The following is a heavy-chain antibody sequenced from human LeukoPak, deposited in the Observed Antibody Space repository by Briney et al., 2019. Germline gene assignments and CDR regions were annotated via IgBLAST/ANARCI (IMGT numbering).Heavy chain of an antibody. J-gene: IGHJ4*02. CDR3: ARHRGGYSSGWYGPNYFDF. D-gene: IGHD6-19*01. CDR2: INHSGST. V-gene: IGHV4-34*01. CDR1: GGSFSGYY. Sequence: PSETLSLTCAVYGGSFSGYYWSWIRQPPGKGLEWIGEINHSGSTNYNPSLKSRVSMSVDTSQNQFSLKLRSVTATDTAVYFCARHRGGYSSGWYGPNYFDFWGQGTLVPVSS.